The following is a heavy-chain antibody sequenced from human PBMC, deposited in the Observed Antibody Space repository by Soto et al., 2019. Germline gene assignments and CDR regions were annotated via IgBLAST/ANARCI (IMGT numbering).Heavy chain of an antibody. CDR3: AKDQSNSNPLYYFDF. CDR1: GFTFSIYA. Sequence: GGSLRLSCAASGFTFSIYAMTWVRQSPGKGLEWVSSMSRTGDNTYYADSVKGRFTISRDNSKNTLYPQMNSLRAEDTAIYYCAKDQSNSNPLYYFDFWGPGTLVTVSS. J-gene: IGHJ4*02. CDR2: MSRTGDNT. D-gene: IGHD3-22*01. V-gene: IGHV3-23*01.